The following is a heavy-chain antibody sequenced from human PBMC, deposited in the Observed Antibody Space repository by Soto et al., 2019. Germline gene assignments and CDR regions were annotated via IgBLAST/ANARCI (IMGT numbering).Heavy chain of an antibody. D-gene: IGHD6-6*01. J-gene: IGHJ4*02. CDR1: GYTFTGYY. Sequence: VRVSCKASGYTFTGYYMHWVRQAPGQGLEWMGWINPNSGGTNYAQKFQGWVTMTRDTSISTAYMELSRLRSDDTAVYYCARGSRPWYSSSSVTVYWGQGTLVTVSS. V-gene: IGHV1-2*04. CDR3: ARGSRPWYSSSSVTVY. CDR2: INPNSGGT.